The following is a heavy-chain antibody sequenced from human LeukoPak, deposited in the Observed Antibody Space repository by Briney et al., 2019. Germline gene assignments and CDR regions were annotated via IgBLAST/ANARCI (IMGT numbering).Heavy chain of an antibody. J-gene: IGHJ5*02. CDR1: GDSFSSNSAA. CDR2: TYYRSKWYN. V-gene: IGHV6-1*01. CDR3: ARGITIFGVVIGPNWFDP. D-gene: IGHD3-3*01. Sequence: SQTLSLTCAISGDSFSSNSAAWNWVRQSPSRGLEWLGRTYYRSKWYNDYAVSVKSLITINPATSKNQFSLQLNSVSPEDTAVYYCARGITIFGVVIGPNWFDPWGQGTLVTVSS.